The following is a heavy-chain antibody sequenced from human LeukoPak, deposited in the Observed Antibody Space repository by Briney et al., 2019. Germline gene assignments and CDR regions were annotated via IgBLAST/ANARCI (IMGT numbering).Heavy chain of an antibody. V-gene: IGHV4-34*01. D-gene: IGHD1-26*01. J-gene: IGHJ5*02. Sequence: PSETLSLTCAVYGGSFSGYYWSWIRQPPGKGLEWIGEINHSGSTNYNPSLKSRVTISVDTSKNQFSLKLSSVTAADTAVYYCAITSALVGAVNWFDPWGQGTLVTVSS. CDR2: INHSGST. CDR3: AITSALVGAVNWFDP. CDR1: GGSFSGYY.